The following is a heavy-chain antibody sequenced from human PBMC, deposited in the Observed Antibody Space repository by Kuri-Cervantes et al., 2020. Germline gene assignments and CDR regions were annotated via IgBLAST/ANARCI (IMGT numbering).Heavy chain of an antibody. J-gene: IGHJ4*02. CDR2: INSDGSSI. V-gene: IGHV3-74*01. D-gene: IGHD3-3*01. Sequence: LSLTCAASGFTFSSYWMNWVRQGPGKGLVWVSRINSDGSSITYADSVKGRFTISRDNAKNTLYLQMNSLRAEDTAVYFCATGEWLSAVGAFDYWGQGPLVTVSS. CDR1: GFTFSSYW. CDR3: ATGEWLSAVGAFDY.